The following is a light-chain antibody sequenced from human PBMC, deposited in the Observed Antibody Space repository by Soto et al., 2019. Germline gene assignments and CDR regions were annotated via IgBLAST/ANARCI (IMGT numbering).Light chain of an antibody. CDR3: QQLNSCPFT. CDR2: AAS. CDR1: RGISSY. J-gene: IGKJ3*01. Sequence: DIQLTQSPSFLSASVGDRVTITCRASRGISSYLAWYQQKPGKAPKLLIYAASTLQSGVPSRFSGSGSGTEFTLTISSLQPEDFATYYCQQLNSCPFTFGPGTKVDIK. V-gene: IGKV1-9*01.